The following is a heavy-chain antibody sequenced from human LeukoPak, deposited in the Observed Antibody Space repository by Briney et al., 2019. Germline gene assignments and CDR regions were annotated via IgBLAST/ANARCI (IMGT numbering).Heavy chain of an antibody. CDR3: AADMGEAGSGSYRFGLDV. CDR1: GFTFSSHW. D-gene: IGHD3-22*01. CDR2: IRSDGRDT. J-gene: IGHJ6*02. V-gene: IGHV3-74*01. Sequence: GGSLRLSCAASGFTFSSHWMYWDRQAPGKGLLWVSRIRSDGRDTTYADSVKGRFTISRDNAKNTLDLQMNSLRAEDTAVYYCAADMGEAGSGSYRFGLDVWGQGTTVTVSS.